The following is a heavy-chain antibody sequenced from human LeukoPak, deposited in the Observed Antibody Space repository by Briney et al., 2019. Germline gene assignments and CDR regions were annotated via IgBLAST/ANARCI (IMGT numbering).Heavy chain of an antibody. CDR2: IRSKAYGGTT. CDR1: GFTLGDYA. Sequence: GRSLRLSCTASGFTLGDYAMSWVRQAPGKGLEWVGFIRSKAYGGTTEYAASVKGRFTISRDDSKSIAYLQMNSLKTEDTAVYYCTSGLRRVAPVDYWGQGTLVTVSS. D-gene: IGHD4-17*01. V-gene: IGHV3-49*04. J-gene: IGHJ4*02. CDR3: TSGLRRVAPVDY.